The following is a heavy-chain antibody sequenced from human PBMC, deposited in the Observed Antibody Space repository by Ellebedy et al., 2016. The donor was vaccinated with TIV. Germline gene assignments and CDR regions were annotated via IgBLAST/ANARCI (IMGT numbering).Heavy chain of an antibody. J-gene: IGHJ4*02. Sequence: PGGSLRLSCAASGFTFSTYWMHWVRQAPGKGPEWVAVISYDGSQEYYADSVRGRFTISSDNAKNSLYLQMNSLRAEDTAVYYCSRGGGCGGGTCYYPDFWGQGTLVTVSS. CDR3: SRGGGCGGGTCYYPDF. D-gene: IGHD2-15*01. CDR1: GFTFSTYW. CDR2: ISYDGSQE. V-gene: IGHV3-30*03.